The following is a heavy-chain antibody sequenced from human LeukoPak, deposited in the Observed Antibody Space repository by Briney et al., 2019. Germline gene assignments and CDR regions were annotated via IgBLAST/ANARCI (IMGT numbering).Heavy chain of an antibody. J-gene: IGHJ5*02. CDR3: ARDGTYYYDSSGET. Sequence: GGSLRLSCAASGFTVSSNYMSWVRQAPGKGLEWVSAIYSGGSTYYADSVKGRFTISRDNSKNALYLQMNSLRAGDTAVYYCARDGTYYYDSSGETWGQGTLVTVSS. D-gene: IGHD3-22*01. CDR2: IYSGGST. CDR1: GFTVSSNY. V-gene: IGHV3-53*01.